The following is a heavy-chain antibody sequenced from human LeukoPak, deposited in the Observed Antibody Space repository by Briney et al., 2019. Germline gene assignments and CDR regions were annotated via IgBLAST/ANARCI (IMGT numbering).Heavy chain of an antibody. Sequence: GRSLRLSCAASGFAFSSYGMHWVRQAPGKGLEWVAVISYDGSNKYYADSVKGRFTISRDNSKNTLYLQMNSLRAEDTAVYYCAKAHSAALIPWRFDPWGQGTLVTVSS. CDR3: AKAHSAALIPWRFDP. D-gene: IGHD2-2*01. CDR1: GFAFSSYG. V-gene: IGHV3-30*18. CDR2: ISYDGSNK. J-gene: IGHJ5*02.